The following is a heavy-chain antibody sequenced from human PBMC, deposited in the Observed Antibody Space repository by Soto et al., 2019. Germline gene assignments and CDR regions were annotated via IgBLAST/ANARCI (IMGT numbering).Heavy chain of an antibody. CDR2: IWYDGSKK. D-gene: IGHD3-3*01. Sequence: QVQVVESGGGVVQPGRSLRLSCEESGFTFTSYGMHWVRQAPGKGLEWVAVIWYDGSKKYYADSVKGRFSISRDNSKNTVFLQMNSLRAEDTAVYYCARDRRFLEWLDQWGQGTLVTVSS. CDR1: GFTFTSYG. CDR3: ARDRRFLEWLDQ. V-gene: IGHV3-33*01. J-gene: IGHJ4*02.